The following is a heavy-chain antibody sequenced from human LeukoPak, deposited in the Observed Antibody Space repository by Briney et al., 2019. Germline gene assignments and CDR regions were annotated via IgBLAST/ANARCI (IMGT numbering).Heavy chain of an antibody. V-gene: IGHV3-30*02. CDR3: ARRVGSGWPVQH. CDR1: GFTFSSYG. D-gene: IGHD6-19*01. J-gene: IGHJ1*01. CDR2: IRYDGSNK. Sequence: GGSLRLSCAASGFTFSSYGMHWVRQAPGKGLEWVAFIRYDGSNKYYADSVKGRFTISRDNSKNTLYLQMNSLRAEDTAVYYCARRVGSGWPVQHWGQGTLVTVSS.